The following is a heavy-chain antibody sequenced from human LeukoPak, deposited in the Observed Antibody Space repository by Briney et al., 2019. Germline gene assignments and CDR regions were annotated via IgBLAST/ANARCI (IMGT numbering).Heavy chain of an antibody. CDR1: GYTFINYA. V-gene: IGHV1-3*01. D-gene: IGHD6-13*01. CDR3: ARGPRAAADDY. J-gene: IGHJ4*02. Sequence: ASVKVSCKASGYTFINYAINWGRQAPGQRPEWVGWINAVNGNTKYSPKFQGRVTITRDTSASTAYMELTSLTSADTAVYFCARGPRAAADDYWGQGTLVTVSS. CDR2: INAVNGNT.